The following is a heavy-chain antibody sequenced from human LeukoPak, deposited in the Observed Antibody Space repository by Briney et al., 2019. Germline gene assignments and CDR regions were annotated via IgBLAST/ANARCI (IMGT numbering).Heavy chain of an antibody. D-gene: IGHD4-23*01. V-gene: IGHV3-48*03. Sequence: PGGSLRLSCAASGFTFSSYEMNWVRQAPGKGLEWVSYISSSGSTIYYADSVKGRFTISRDNAKNSLYLQMNSLRAEDTAVYYCARTTVVTPAAFDIWGQGTMVTVSS. CDR1: GFTFSSYE. CDR2: ISSSGSTI. CDR3: ARTTVVTPAAFDI. J-gene: IGHJ3*02.